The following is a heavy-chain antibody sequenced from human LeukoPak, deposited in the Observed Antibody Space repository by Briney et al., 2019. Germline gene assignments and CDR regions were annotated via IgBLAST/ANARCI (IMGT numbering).Heavy chain of an antibody. Sequence: GASVKVSCKASGYTFTSYYMHWVRQAPGQRLEWMGIINPSGGSTSYAQKFQGRVTMTRDTSTSTVYMELSSLRSEDTAVNYCARDGKYYYDSSGYPLDYWGQGTLVTVSS. CDR3: ARDGKYYYDSSGYPLDY. CDR1: GYTFTSYY. D-gene: IGHD3-22*01. CDR2: INPSGGST. J-gene: IGHJ4*02. V-gene: IGHV1-46*01.